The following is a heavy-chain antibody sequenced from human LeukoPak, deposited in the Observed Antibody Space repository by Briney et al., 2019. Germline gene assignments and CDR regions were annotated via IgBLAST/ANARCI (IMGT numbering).Heavy chain of an antibody. CDR1: GFTFSSYS. V-gene: IGHV3-21*01. J-gene: IGHJ4*02. Sequence: GGSLRLSCAASGFTFSSYSMNWVRQAPGKGLEWVSSISSSSSYIYYADSVKGRFTISRDNAKNSLYLQMNSLRAEDTAVYYCARGYRRWYYDSSGPIPIDYWGQGTLVTVSS. CDR3: ARGYRRWYYDSSGPIPIDY. CDR2: ISSSSSYI. D-gene: IGHD3-22*01.